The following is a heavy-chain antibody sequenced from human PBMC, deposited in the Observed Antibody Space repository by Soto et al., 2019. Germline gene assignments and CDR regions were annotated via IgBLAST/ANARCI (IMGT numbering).Heavy chain of an antibody. D-gene: IGHD6-19*01. CDR1: GDSVSSNSAA. CDR2: TYYRSKWYN. J-gene: IGHJ6*02. Sequence: PSHTLSLTCAISGDSVSSNSAAWNWIRQSPSRGLEWLGRTYYRSKWYNDYAVSVKSRITINPDTSKNQFSLQLNSVTPEDTAVYYCARDRGPQWLVTYHYYGMDVWGQGTTVIVSS. CDR3: ARDRGPQWLVTYHYYGMDV. V-gene: IGHV6-1*01.